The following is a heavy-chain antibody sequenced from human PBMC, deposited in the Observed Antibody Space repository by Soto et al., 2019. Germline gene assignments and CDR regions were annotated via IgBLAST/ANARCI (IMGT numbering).Heavy chain of an antibody. CDR2: IIPTFGAA. CDR3: ARGAIYCSSTSCYLGRGYYFDY. Sequence: SVKVSCKASGGTFSSYAISWVRQAPGQGLEWMGGIIPTFGAANYAQKFQGRVTITADESTSTAYMELSSLRSEDTAVYYCARGAIYCSSTSCYLGRGYYFDYWGQGTLVTVSS. V-gene: IGHV1-69*13. D-gene: IGHD2-2*01. CDR1: GGTFSSYA. J-gene: IGHJ4*02.